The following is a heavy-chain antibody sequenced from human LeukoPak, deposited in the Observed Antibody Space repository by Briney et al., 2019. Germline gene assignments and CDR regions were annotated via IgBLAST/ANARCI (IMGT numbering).Heavy chain of an antibody. CDR1: GFTFSSYA. CDR2: ISGGAGGA. V-gene: IGHV3-23*01. Sequence: PGGSLRLSCAASGFTFSSYAMNWVRQAPGKGLEWVSSISGGAGGAAYADSVKSRFTMSRDNSKNTLYLQMNSLRAEDTAVYYCAKDGGYGSGSYYPDYWGQGTLVTVSS. CDR3: AKDGGYGSGSYYPDY. J-gene: IGHJ4*02. D-gene: IGHD3-10*01.